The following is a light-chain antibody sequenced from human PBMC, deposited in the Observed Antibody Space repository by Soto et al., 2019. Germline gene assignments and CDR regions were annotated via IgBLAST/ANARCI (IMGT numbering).Light chain of an antibody. CDR1: QSVSSNY. Sequence: EIVLTQSPGTLSLSPGERATLSCRASQSVSSNYLAWYQQKPGQAPRLLIYGASTRATGVPDRFSGSGSGTDFTLTISRLEPEDFAVYHCQQYGSLSWTCGQGAKVEIK. CDR2: GAS. J-gene: IGKJ1*01. CDR3: QQYGSLSWT. V-gene: IGKV3-20*01.